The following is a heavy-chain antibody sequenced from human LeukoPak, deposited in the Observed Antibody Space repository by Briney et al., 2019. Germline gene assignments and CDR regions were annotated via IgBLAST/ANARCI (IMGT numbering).Heavy chain of an antibody. J-gene: IGHJ4*02. CDR1: GDSFTSVTDY. V-gene: IGHV4-39*07. CDR3: AGERGEEYSSGWYKTNYFYN. D-gene: IGHD6-19*01. CDR2: GDYSGGT. Sequence: TSETLSLTCTVSGDSFTSVTDYWAWIRQPPGKGLEWIASGDYSGGTYYNPSLESRVAISADMSKNQISLKLTSVTGADTAVYYCAGERGEEYSSGWYKTNYFYNWGQGIRVTVSS.